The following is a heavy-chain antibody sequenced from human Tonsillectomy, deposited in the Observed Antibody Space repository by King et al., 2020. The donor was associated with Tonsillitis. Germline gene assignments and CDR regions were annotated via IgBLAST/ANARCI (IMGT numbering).Heavy chain of an antibody. J-gene: IGHJ4*02. CDR2: IKQDGSEK. CDR1: GFTFSSYW. CDR3: ARAAYYYDSSGYFDY. D-gene: IGHD3-22*01. V-gene: IGHV3-7*03. Sequence: GQLVQSGGGLVQPGGSLRLSCGASGFTFSSYWMSWVRQAPGKGLEWVANIKQDGSEKYYVDSVKGRFTISRDNAKNSLYLQMNSLRAEDTAVYYCARAAYYYDSSGYFDYWGQGTLVTVSS.